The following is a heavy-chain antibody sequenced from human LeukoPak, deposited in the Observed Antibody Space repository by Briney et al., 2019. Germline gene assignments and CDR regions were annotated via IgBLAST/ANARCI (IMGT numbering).Heavy chain of an antibody. CDR3: ARHFYSNYSNWLDP. CDR2: INHSGST. Sequence: SETLSLTCAVYGGSFSGYYWSWIRQPPGKGLEWIGEINHSGSTNYNPSLKSRVTISVDTSKNQFSLKLSSVTAADTAVYYCARHFYSNYSNWLDPWGQGTLVTVPS. CDR1: GGSFSGYY. V-gene: IGHV4-34*01. D-gene: IGHD4-11*01. J-gene: IGHJ5*02.